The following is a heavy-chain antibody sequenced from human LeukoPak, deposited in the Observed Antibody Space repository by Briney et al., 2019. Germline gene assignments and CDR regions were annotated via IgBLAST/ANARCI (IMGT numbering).Heavy chain of an antibody. V-gene: IGHV1-18*01. CDR1: GYTFSAYV. Sequence: AASVKVSCTASGYTFSAYVISWVRQSPGQGLEWMGYISAYSGNRNYAQRLQGRVTRTTVTSTSTAYMELRRLRSDDTAVYFCARDARIAGVAYYFDYWGQGTLVTVSS. CDR2: ISAYSGNR. J-gene: IGHJ4*02. D-gene: IGHD6-13*01. CDR3: ARDARIAGVAYYFDY.